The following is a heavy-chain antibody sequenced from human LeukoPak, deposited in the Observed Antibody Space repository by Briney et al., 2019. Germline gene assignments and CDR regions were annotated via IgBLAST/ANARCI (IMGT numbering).Heavy chain of an antibody. CDR2: IYYSGST. CDR1: GGSVSSGSYY. D-gene: IGHD1-26*01. J-gene: IGHJ4*02. Sequence: SETLSLTCTVAGGSVSSGSYYWSWLRQPLRKGLEWIGYIYYSGSTNYNPSLKTRVTISVDPSTNQFSLKLSSVPAADTAVYYCARGSGSYYRLFDYWGQGPLVTVSS. V-gene: IGHV4-61*01. CDR3: ARGSGSYYRLFDY.